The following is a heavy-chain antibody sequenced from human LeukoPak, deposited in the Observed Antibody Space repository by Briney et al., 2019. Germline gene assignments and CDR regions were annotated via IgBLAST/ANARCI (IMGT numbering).Heavy chain of an antibody. CDR1: GFTFSSYD. Sequence: GGSLRLSCAAPGFTFSSYDMHWVRQATGKGLEWVSAIGTAGDTYYPGSVKGRFTISRENAKNSLYLQMNSLRAEDTAVYYCARDLGGGYEFDYWGQGTLVTVSS. D-gene: IGHD5-12*01. CDR2: IGTAGDT. V-gene: IGHV3-13*01. J-gene: IGHJ4*02. CDR3: ARDLGGGYEFDY.